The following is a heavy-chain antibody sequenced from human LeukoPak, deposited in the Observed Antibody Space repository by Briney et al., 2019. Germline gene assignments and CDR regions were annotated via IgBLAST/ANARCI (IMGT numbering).Heavy chain of an antibody. D-gene: IGHD6-19*01. CDR1: GDSVSSKNGA. V-gene: IGHV6-1*01. J-gene: IGHJ4*02. Sequence: SQTLSLTCVVSGDSVSSKNGAWNWIRQSPSRGLEWLGRTYYRSKWYNDYAESMEGRMTISQDTSKSQYSLHLNSVTPDDTAVYYCVRDFGTTGWHTFDYWGQGTLVTVSS. CDR2: TYYRSKWYN. CDR3: VRDFGTTGWHTFDY.